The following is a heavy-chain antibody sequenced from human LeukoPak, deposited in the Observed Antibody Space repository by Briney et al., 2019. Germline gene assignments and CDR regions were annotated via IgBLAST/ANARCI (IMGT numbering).Heavy chain of an antibody. J-gene: IGHJ3*02. V-gene: IGHV4-4*07. Sequence: SETLSLTCTVSGGSISSYYWSWIRQPAGKGLDWIGRIYTSGSTNYNPPLKSRVTMSVDTSKNQFSLKLSSVTAADTAVYYCARDYSGYDSDAFDIWGQGTMVTVSS. CDR2: IYTSGST. CDR3: ARDYSGYDSDAFDI. CDR1: GGSISSYY. D-gene: IGHD5-12*01.